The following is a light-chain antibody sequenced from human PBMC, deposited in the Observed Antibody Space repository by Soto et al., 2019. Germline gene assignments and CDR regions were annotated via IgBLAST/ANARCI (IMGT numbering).Light chain of an antibody. CDR1: SSGVGSYNL. Sequence: QSALTQPASVSGSPGQSITISCTGTSSGVGSYNLVSWYQQHPGKAPKLMIYEVSKRPSGVSNRFSGYKSGNTASLTISGLQAEDEADYFCCSYAGSITYVFGTGTKLTVL. J-gene: IGLJ1*01. CDR3: CSYAGSITYV. CDR2: EVS. V-gene: IGLV2-23*02.